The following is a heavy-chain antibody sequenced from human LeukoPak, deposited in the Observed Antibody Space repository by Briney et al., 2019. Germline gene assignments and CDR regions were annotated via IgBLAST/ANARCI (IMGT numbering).Heavy chain of an antibody. CDR3: ARGAREYQLLMWFDP. CDR2: ISSSSSYI. CDR1: GFTFSSYS. V-gene: IGHV3-21*01. D-gene: IGHD2-2*01. J-gene: IGHJ5*02. Sequence: GGSLRLSCATSGFTFSSYSMNWVRQAPGKGLEWVSPISSSSSYIYYADSVKGRFTISRDNAKNSLYLQMNSLRAEDTAVYYCARGAREYQLLMWFDPWGQGTLVTVSS.